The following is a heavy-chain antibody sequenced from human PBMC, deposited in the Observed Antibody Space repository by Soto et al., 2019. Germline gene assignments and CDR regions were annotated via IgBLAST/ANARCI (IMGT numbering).Heavy chain of an antibody. J-gene: IGHJ5*02. V-gene: IGHV4-39*01. CDR3: ARPHVLLWFGELPNWFDP. CDR2: IYYSGST. D-gene: IGHD3-10*01. Sequence: PSETLSLTCTVSGVSISSSSYYWGWIRQPPGKGLEWIGSIYYSGSTYYNPSLKSRVTISVDTSKNQFSLKLSSVTAADTAVYYCARPHVLLWFGELPNWFDPWGQGTLVTVSS. CDR1: GVSISSSSYY.